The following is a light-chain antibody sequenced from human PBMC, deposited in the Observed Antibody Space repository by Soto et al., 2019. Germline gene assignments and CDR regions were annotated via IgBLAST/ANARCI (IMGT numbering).Light chain of an antibody. CDR3: QSYDSSLRGRV. V-gene: IGLV1-40*01. CDR1: SSNIGAGYD. CDR2: GNS. J-gene: IGLJ3*02. Sequence: QPVLTQPPSVSGAPGQRVTISCTGSSSNIGAGYDVHWYQQLPGTAPKLLIYGNSNRPSGVPDRFSGSKSGTSDSLAITGLQAEDEADYYCQSYDSSLRGRVFGGGTKVTVL.